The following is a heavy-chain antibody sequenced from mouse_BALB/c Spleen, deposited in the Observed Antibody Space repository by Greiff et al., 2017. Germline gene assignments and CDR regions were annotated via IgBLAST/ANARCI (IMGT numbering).Heavy chain of an antibody. CDR3: ARDKDRYDGFDY. J-gene: IGHJ2*01. Sequence: EVNVVESGGGLVQPGGSLKLSCAASGFTFSSYGMSWVRQTPDKRLELVATINSNGGSTYYPDSVKGRFTISRDNAKNTLYLQMSSLKSEDTAMYYCARDKDRYDGFDYWGQGTTLTVSS. D-gene: IGHD2-14*01. CDR1: GFTFSSYG. CDR2: INSNGGST. V-gene: IGHV5-6-3*01.